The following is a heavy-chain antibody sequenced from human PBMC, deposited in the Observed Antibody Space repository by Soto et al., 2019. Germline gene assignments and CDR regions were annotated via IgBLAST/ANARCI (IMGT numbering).Heavy chain of an antibody. J-gene: IGHJ4*02. V-gene: IGHV3-30*18. Sequence: PGGSLRLSCEASGFNFSHYAMHWVRQAPGKGLEWLAIISLEGSNKYSAKPVKGRFTISRDNSKNTLYLQINSLRAEDTAIYYCAKDSYTSGWYRDLGYWGQGTLVTVSS. CDR1: GFNFSHYA. CDR3: AKDSYTSGWYRDLGY. D-gene: IGHD6-19*01. CDR2: ISLEGSNK.